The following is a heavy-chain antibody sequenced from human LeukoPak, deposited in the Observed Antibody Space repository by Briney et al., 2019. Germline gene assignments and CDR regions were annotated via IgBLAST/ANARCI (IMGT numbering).Heavy chain of an antibody. Sequence: ASVKVSCKASGGTFSSYTISWVRQAPGQGLEWMGRIIPILGIANYAQKLQGRVTITADKSTSTAYMELSSLRSEDTAVYYCARGSIVGATLHFDYWGQGTLVTVSS. CDR1: GGTFSSYT. J-gene: IGHJ4*02. V-gene: IGHV1-69*02. CDR2: IIPILGIA. CDR3: ARGSIVGATLHFDY. D-gene: IGHD1-26*01.